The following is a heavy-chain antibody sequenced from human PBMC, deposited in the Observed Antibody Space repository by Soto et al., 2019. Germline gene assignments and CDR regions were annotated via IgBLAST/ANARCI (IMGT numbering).Heavy chain of an antibody. CDR2: IYYSGST. D-gene: IGHD3-16*01. Sequence: QVQLQESGPGLVKPSQTLSLTCTVSGGSISSCDYYWSWIRQPPGKGLEWIGNIYYSGSTYYNPSPTRRVTISVDTSKRQLSLKLSSVTAAHTAVYYCAREWESYGDNWFDPWGQGTLVTVSS. CDR1: GGSISSCDYY. J-gene: IGHJ5*02. CDR3: AREWESYGDNWFDP. V-gene: IGHV4-30-4*01.